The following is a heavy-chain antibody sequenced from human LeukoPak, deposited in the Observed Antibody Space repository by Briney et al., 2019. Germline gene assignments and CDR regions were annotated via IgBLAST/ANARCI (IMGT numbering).Heavy chain of an antibody. Sequence: SETLSLTSTVSGGSISSGSYYWRWIRQPAGKGLEWIGRIYISGSGSTNYNPSLKSRVTVSVDTSKNQFSLKLSSVTAADTAVYYCARDKRVAVAGTYIYYYYMDVWGNGTTVTISS. CDR1: GGSISSGSYY. J-gene: IGHJ6*03. D-gene: IGHD6-19*01. CDR3: ARDKRVAVAGTYIYYYYMDV. V-gene: IGHV4-61*02. CDR2: IYISGSGST.